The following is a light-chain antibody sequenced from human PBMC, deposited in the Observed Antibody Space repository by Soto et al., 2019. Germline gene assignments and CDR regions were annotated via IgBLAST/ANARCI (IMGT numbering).Light chain of an antibody. J-gene: IGLJ2*01. Sequence: QLVLTQSPSASASLGASVKLTCTLSSGHSSYAIAWHKQQPEKGPRYLMKLNSDGSHSKGDGIPDRFSGSSSGAERYLTISSLQSEDEADYYYQTWGTGIQVVFGGGTKMTVL. CDR1: SGHSSYA. V-gene: IGLV4-69*01. CDR3: QTWGTGIQVV. CDR2: LNSDGSH.